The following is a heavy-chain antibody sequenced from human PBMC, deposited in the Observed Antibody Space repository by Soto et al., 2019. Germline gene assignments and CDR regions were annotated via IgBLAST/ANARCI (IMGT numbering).Heavy chain of an antibody. CDR2: IYYSGST. V-gene: IGHV4-59*01. D-gene: IGHD1-26*01. CDR3: ARLNPIVGHDYYYYGMDV. CDR1: GGSISSYY. J-gene: IGHJ6*02. Sequence: SETLSLTCTVSGGSISSYYWSWIRQPPGKGLEWIGYIYYSGSTNYNPSLKSRVTISVDTSKNQFSLKLSSVTAADTAVYYCARLNPIVGHDYYYYGMDVWGQGTTVTVSS.